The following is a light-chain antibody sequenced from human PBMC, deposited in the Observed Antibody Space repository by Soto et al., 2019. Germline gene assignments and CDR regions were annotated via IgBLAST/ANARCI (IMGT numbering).Light chain of an antibody. V-gene: IGKV1-5*03. J-gene: IGKJ1*01. CDR3: QHYNSYSEA. CDR1: QTISSC. CDR2: KAS. Sequence: DIQMTQSPSTLSGSVGDRVTITCRASQTISSCLAWYQQKPGKAPKLLIYKASTLKSGVPSRFSGSGSGTEFTLTISSLQPDDFATYYCQHYNSYSEAFGQGTKVEL.